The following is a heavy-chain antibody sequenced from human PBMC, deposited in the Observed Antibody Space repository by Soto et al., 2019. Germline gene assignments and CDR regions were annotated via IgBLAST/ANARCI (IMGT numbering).Heavy chain of an antibody. CDR3: ARERSSSSHNWFDP. V-gene: IGHV3-21*01. D-gene: IGHD6-6*01. CDR2: ISSSSSYI. CDR1: GFTFSSYS. Sequence: GGSLRLSCAASGFTFSSYSMNWVRQAPGKGLEWVSSISSSSSYIYYADSVKGRFTISRDNAKNSLYLQMNSLRAEDTAVYYCARERSSSSHNWFDPWGQGTLVTVSS. J-gene: IGHJ5*02.